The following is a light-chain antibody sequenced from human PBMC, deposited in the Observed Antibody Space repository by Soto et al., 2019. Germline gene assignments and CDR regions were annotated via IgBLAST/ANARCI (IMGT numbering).Light chain of an antibody. J-gene: IGLJ2*01. V-gene: IGLV4-69*01. CDR3: QTWGTGVV. CDR2: LNSDGSH. CDR1: SGHSSYA. Sequence: QLVLTQSPSASASLGASVKLTCTLSSGHSSYAIAWHQQQPEKGPRYLMKLNSDGSHSKGDGIPDRFSVSSSGAERYLTISSLQSEDEDDYYCQTWGTGVVFGGGTKLTVL.